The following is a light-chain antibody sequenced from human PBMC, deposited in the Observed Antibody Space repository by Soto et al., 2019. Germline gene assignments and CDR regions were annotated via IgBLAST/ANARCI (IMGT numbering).Light chain of an antibody. V-gene: IGKV3-20*01. CDR3: QQDFGSSGS. J-gene: IGKJ1*01. CDR2: ATS. CDR1: QSIDNRY. Sequence: EIVLTQSPGTLSSSPGERATLSCRASQSIDNRYLAWYQHKPGQAPRLLIYATSSRATGIPDRFGGSGSGTDFTLTSNRLEPEDCAVYYCQQDFGSSGSFGQGTKVDIK.